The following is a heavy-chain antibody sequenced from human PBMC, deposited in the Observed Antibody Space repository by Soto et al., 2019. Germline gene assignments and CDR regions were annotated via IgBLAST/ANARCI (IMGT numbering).Heavy chain of an antibody. J-gene: IGHJ6*02. Sequence: QVQLVQSGAEVKKPGASVKVSCKASGYTFTSYGISWVRQAPGQGLEWMGWISAYNGNTNYAQKLQGRVTMTTDTSTSTAYMELRSLRSDDTAVYYCARAMRNGVTMVRGPPDYYYYGMDVWGQGTTVTVSS. CDR3: ARAMRNGVTMVRGPPDYYYYGMDV. V-gene: IGHV1-18*01. D-gene: IGHD3-10*01. CDR2: ISAYNGNT. CDR1: GYTFTSYG.